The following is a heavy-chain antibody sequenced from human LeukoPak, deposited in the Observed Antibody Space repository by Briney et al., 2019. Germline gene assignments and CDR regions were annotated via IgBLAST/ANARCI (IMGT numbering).Heavy chain of an antibody. V-gene: IGHV3-33*01. D-gene: IGHD3-10*01. J-gene: IGHJ6*04. CDR3: ARATGSGSYRYYYGMDV. CDR1: GFTFSSYG. Sequence: PGGPLRLSCAASGFTFSSYGMHWVRQAPGKGLEWVAVIWYDGSNKYYADSVKGRFTISRDNSKNTLYLQMNSLRAEDTAVYYCARATGSGSYRYYYGMDVWGKGTTVTVSS. CDR2: IWYDGSNK.